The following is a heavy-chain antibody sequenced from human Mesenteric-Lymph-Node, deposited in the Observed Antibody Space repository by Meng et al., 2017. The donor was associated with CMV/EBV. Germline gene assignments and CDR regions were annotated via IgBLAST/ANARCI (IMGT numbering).Heavy chain of an antibody. CDR1: GFTFSTYG. V-gene: IGHV3-30*02. D-gene: IGHD1-26*01. J-gene: IGHJ5*02. CDR3: ASHSGA. CDR2: IRYDGSNT. Sequence: GGSLRLSCAASGFTFSTYGMHWVRQAPGKGLVWVAFIRYDGSNTYSADSVKGRFTISRDNSKNTLYLQLNSLRDDDTAMYYCASHSGAWGRGTLVTVSS.